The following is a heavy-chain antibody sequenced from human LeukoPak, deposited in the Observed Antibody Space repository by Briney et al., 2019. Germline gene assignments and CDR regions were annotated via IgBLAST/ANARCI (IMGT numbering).Heavy chain of an antibody. CDR3: AKDGQLWPLCLFDY. V-gene: IGHV3-23*01. D-gene: IGHD5-18*01. Sequence: PGGSLRLSCAASGFTFSSYAMSWVRQAPGKGLEWVSAISGSGGSPYYADSVKGRFTISRDNSKNTLYLQMNSLRAEDTAVYYCAKDGQLWPLCLFDYWGQGTLVTVSS. CDR1: GFTFSSYA. J-gene: IGHJ4*02. CDR2: ISGSGGSP.